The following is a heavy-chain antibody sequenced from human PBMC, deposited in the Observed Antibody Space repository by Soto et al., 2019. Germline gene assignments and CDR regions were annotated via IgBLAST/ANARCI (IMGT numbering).Heavy chain of an antibody. CDR3: ARLLLVSYEDYYYMDV. V-gene: IGHV3-11*01. CDR2: ISGSSLST. CDR1: GFTFSDHS. J-gene: IGHJ6*03. D-gene: IGHD3-16*01. Sequence: QVQLVESGGDLVRPGGSLRLSCAASGFTFSDHSMGWIRQSPGKGLEFMSSISGSSLSTFYGDSVKGRFTISRDNAKNSVHLQMNSLRAKDTDVYYWARLLLVSYEDYYYMDVWGKGTTVAVSS.